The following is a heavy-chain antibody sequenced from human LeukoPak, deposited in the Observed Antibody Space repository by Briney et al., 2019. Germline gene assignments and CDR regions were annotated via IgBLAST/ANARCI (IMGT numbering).Heavy chain of an antibody. Sequence: TSETLSLTCTVSGGSISSYYWSWIRQPPGKGLEWIGYIYYSGSTNYNPSLKSRVTISVDTSKNQFSLKLSSVTAADTAVYYCAGGKQWLAFDYWGRGTLVTVSS. CDR2: IYYSGST. D-gene: IGHD6-19*01. J-gene: IGHJ4*02. V-gene: IGHV4-59*01. CDR3: AGGKQWLAFDY. CDR1: GGSISSYY.